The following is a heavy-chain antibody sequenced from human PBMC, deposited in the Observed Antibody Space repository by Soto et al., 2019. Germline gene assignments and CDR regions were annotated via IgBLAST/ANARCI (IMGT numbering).Heavy chain of an antibody. CDR3: AKDLWRYSSSSNGMDV. J-gene: IGHJ6*02. CDR2: ISYDGSNK. V-gene: IGHV3-30*18. CDR1: GFTFSSYG. D-gene: IGHD6-6*01. Sequence: QVQLVESGGGVVQPGRSLRLSCAASGFTFSSYGMHWVRQAPGKGLEWVAVISYDGSNKYYADSVKGRFTISRDNSKNTLYLQMNSLRAEDTAVYYCAKDLWRYSSSSNGMDVWGQGTTVTVSS.